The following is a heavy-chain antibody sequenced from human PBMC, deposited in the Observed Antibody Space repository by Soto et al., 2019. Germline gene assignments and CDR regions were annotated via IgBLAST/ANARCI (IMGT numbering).Heavy chain of an antibody. D-gene: IGHD6-6*01. J-gene: IGHJ4*02. CDR1: GFSFSGCA. CDR2: ITGTGVSI. Sequence: EVQLLESGGGLVQPGGSLRLSCVASGFSFSGCAMSWVRQAPGKGLVWVSSITGTGVSIYYADSVRGRFTISRDNSKNTLYLQMSSLRAEDTARYYCAKDSIPYSSSYDLDHWGRGALVTVSS. V-gene: IGHV3-23*01. CDR3: AKDSIPYSSSYDLDH.